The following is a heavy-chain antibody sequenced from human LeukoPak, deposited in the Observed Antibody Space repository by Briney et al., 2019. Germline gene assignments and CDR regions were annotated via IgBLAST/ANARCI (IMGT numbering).Heavy chain of an antibody. CDR2: ISYDGSNK. V-gene: IGHV3-30*03. Sequence: GGSLRLSCAASGFTFSSYGMHWVRQAPGKGLEWVAVISYDGSNKYYADSVKGRFTISRDNSKNTVYLQMNSLRAEDSAVYYCASGYCTNDVCYTGGFDYWGQGTLVTVSS. CDR1: GFTFSSYG. J-gene: IGHJ4*02. D-gene: IGHD2-8*01. CDR3: ASGYCTNDVCYTGGFDY.